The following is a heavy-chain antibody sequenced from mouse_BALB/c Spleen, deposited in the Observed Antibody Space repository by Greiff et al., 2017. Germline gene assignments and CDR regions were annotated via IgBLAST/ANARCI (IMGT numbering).Heavy chain of an antibody. D-gene: IGHD2-4*01. V-gene: IGHV5-6*02. CDR2: ISSGGSYT. Sequence: DVKLVESGGDLVKPGGSLKLSCAASGFTFSSYGMSWVRQTPDKRLEWVATISSGGSYTYYPDSVKGRFTISRDNAKNTLYLQMSSLKSEDTAMDYCARRDDYYYAMDYWGQGTSVTVSS. CDR3: ARRDDYYYAMDY. J-gene: IGHJ4*01. CDR1: GFTFSSYG.